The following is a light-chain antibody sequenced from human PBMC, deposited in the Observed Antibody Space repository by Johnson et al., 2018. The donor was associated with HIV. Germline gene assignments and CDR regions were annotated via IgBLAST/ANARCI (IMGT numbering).Light chain of an antibody. CDR3: GTWDSRLSADV. V-gene: IGLV1-51*01. CDR1: SSNIGNNY. Sequence: QSVLTQPPSVSAAPGQKVTISCSGSSSNIGNNYVSWYQQLPGKAPKLLMYDNNKRPPGIPARFSGSKSGTSANLGITGLQAGDEADDYCGTWDSRLSADVFETGTKVTVL. J-gene: IGLJ1*01. CDR2: DNN.